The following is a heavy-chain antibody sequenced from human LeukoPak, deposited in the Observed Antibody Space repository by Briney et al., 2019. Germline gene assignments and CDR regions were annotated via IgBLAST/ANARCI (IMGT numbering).Heavy chain of an antibody. Sequence: SSSGGNIKYADSVQGRFTISRDNAKKSLYLQMNSLRAEDTAVYYCARDPPPISGYSYGYGYWGQGTLVTVSS. CDR3: ARDPPPISGYSYGYGY. CDR2: SSSGGNI. J-gene: IGHJ4*02. D-gene: IGHD5-18*01. V-gene: IGHV3-11*04.